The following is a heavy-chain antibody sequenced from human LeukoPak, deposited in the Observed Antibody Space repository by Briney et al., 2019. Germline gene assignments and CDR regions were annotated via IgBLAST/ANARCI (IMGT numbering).Heavy chain of an antibody. Sequence: GGSLSLSRAASGLTFLTCPMGWVRQDPGEGLGWVSAISGSCGSTFYAGSVKGRFTISRDNSKNTLYLQMNSLSAEDTAVYYCAKAPTTVTTTRNWYFDLWGRGTLVTGSS. CDR3: AKAPTTVTTTRNWYFDL. V-gene: IGHV3-23*01. CDR1: GLTFLTCP. CDR2: ISGSCGST. D-gene: IGHD4-17*01. J-gene: IGHJ2*01.